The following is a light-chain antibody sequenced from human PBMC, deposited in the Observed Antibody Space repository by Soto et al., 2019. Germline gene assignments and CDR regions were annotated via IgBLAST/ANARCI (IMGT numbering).Light chain of an antibody. CDR1: RSISDW. V-gene: IGKV1-5*01. CDR3: LQYDNHSWT. CDR2: DAS. Sequence: DIQMTQSPSTLSASVGDRVTITCRASRSISDWLAWYQQKPGKAPRLLIFDASSLKSGVPSRFSGSGSGTEFTLTISSLQPDDVATYYCLQYDNHSWTFGQGTKVDIK. J-gene: IGKJ1*01.